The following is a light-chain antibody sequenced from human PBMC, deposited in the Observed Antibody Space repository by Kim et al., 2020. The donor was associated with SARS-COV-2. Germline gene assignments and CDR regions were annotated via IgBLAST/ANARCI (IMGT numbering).Light chain of an antibody. CDR2: EVD. J-gene: IGLJ1*01. V-gene: IGLV2-18*02. CDR1: SRDVGGYSR. Sequence: QSVRISCTGTSRDVGGYSRVSWYQQAPGTAPKLLIYEVDNRPSGVPDRFSGSTSGNTASLTISGLQAEDEADYYCSSYTATTSFYVFGSGTKVTVL. CDR3: SSYTATTSFYV.